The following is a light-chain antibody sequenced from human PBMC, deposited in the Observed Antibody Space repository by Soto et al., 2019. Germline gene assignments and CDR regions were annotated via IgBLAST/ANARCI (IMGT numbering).Light chain of an antibody. J-gene: IGLJ2*01. CDR2: DVN. CDR1: RSDIGAYNF. CDR3: TSWTTSTTMI. V-gene: IGLV2-14*03. Sequence: QSALTQPASVSGSPGQSITISCTGTRSDIGAYNFVSWYQQHPGEGPKLILYDVNVRPSGVSNRLSGSKSGNTASLTISGLQAEDEADYNCTSWTTSTTMIFGGWTKLAVL.